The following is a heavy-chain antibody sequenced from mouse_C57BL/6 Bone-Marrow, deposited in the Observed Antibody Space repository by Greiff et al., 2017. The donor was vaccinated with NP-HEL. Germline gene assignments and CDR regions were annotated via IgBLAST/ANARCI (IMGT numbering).Heavy chain of an antibody. CDR2: ISNGGGST. J-gene: IGHJ1*03. CDR1: GFTFSDYY. D-gene: IGHD1-1*01. V-gene: IGHV5-12*01. CDR3: ARRTTVVATDWYFDV. Sequence: EVQVVESGGGLVQPGGSLKLSCAASGFTFSDYYMYWVRQTPEKRLEWVAYISNGGGSTYYPDTVKGRFTISRDNAKNTLYLQMSRLKSEDTAMYYCARRTTVVATDWYFDVWGTGTTVTVSS.